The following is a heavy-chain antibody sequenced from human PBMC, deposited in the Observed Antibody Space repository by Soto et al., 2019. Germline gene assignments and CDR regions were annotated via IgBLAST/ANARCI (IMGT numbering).Heavy chain of an antibody. Sequence: EVQLVESGGDLVQPGGSLRLSCAASGVTVSNNYMTWVRQAPGKGLELVSLIYSGGGTYYADSVKGRFTISRDNSKNTXYLXMNSXRAEDTAVYYCARNLPVTTLGYWGQGTLVTVSS. V-gene: IGHV3-66*01. CDR2: IYSGGGT. J-gene: IGHJ4*02. D-gene: IGHD4-17*01. CDR3: ARNLPVTTLGY. CDR1: GVTVSNNY.